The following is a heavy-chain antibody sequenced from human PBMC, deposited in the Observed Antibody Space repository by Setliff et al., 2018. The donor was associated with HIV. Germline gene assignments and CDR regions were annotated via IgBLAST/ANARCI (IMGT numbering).Heavy chain of an antibody. D-gene: IGHD4-4*01. V-gene: IGHV1-8*01. Sequence: ASVKVSCKASGYTFPSYDINWVRRATGQGLEWMGWMNPNSGNTGYAQKFQGRLTMTRNTSISTVNMELSSLRSEDTAVYFCARVGRLHYLTPFYYYGMDVWGQGTTVTVSS. J-gene: IGHJ6*02. CDR3: ARVGRLHYLTPFYYYGMDV. CDR1: GYTFPSYD. CDR2: MNPNSGNT.